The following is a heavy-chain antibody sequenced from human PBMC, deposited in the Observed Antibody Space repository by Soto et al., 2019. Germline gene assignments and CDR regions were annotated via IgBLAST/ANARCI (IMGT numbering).Heavy chain of an antibody. CDR1: RGSFRSYA. Sequence: PVEATCKDPRGSFRSYARRSLRQSTGQGLEWMGGIIPIFGTANYAQKFQGRVTITADESTSTAYMELSSLRSEDTAVYYCARDLYYDFWSRYYGVGRGSESGMDVWGQGTTVTVSS. D-gene: IGHD3-3*01. CDR3: ARDLYYDFWSRYYGVGRGSESGMDV. J-gene: IGHJ6*02. CDR2: IIPIFGTA. V-gene: IGHV1-69*01.